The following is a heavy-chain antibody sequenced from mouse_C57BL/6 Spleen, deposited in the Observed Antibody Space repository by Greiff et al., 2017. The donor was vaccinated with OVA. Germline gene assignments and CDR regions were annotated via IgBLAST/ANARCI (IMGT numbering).Heavy chain of an antibody. CDR1: GYTFTDYY. V-gene: IGHV1-84*01. CDR3: ARGGPYYGSSYWYFDV. J-gene: IGHJ1*03. CDR2: IYPGSGNT. D-gene: IGHD1-1*01. Sequence: QVQLKQSGPELVKPGASVKISCKASGYTFTDYYINWVKQRPGQGLEWIGWIYPGSGNTKYNEKFKGKATLTVDTSSSTAYMQLSSLTSEDSAVYFCARGGPYYGSSYWYFDVWGTGTTVTVSS.